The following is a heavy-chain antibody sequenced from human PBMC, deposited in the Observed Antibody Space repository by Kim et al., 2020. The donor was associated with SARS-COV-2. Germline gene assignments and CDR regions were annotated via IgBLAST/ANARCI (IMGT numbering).Heavy chain of an antibody. D-gene: IGHD3-16*01. Sequence: ASVKVSCKASGYTFTSYGISWVRQAPGQGLEWMGWISAYNGNTNYAQKLQGRVTMTTDTSTSTAYMELRSLRSDDTAVYYCAISSIDVDWGYYYYGMDVWGQGTTVTVSS. J-gene: IGHJ6*02. CDR2: ISAYNGNT. CDR3: AISSIDVDWGYYYYGMDV. CDR1: GYTFTSYG. V-gene: IGHV1-18*01.